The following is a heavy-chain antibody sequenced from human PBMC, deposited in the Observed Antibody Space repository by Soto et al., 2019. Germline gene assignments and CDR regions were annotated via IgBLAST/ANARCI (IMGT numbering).Heavy chain of an antibody. V-gene: IGHV4-34*01. CDR3: ARGRLGFFDY. CDR1: GGSFSGYY. CDR2: INHSGST. Sequence: PSETLSLTSAVYGGSFSGYYWSWIRQPPGKGLEWIGEINHSGSTNYNPSLKSRVTISVDTSKNQFSLKLSSVTAADTAVYYCARGRLGFFDYWGQGTLVTVSS. D-gene: IGHD3-9*01. J-gene: IGHJ4*02.